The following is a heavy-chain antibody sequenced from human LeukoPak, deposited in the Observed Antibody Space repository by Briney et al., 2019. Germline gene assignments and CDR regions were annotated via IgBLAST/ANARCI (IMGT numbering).Heavy chain of an antibody. Sequence: GESLKISCKGSGYSFTSYWIGWVRQLPGKGLEWMGVIYPGDSDTRYSPSFQGQVTISADKSISTAYLQWSNLKASDTAMYFCASPVDEETVTGCLGYWGQGTPVTAYS. D-gene: IGHD3-9*01. CDR2: IYPGDSDT. CDR1: GYSFTSYW. J-gene: IGHJ4*02. CDR3: ASPVDEETVTGCLGY. V-gene: IGHV5-51*01.